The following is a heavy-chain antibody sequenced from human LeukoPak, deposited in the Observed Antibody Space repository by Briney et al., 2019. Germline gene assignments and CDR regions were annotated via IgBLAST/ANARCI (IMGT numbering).Heavy chain of an antibody. D-gene: IGHD3-22*01. Sequence: GGSLRLSCAASGFTFSDYYMSWLRQAPGKGLEWVSYISSSGSTIYYADSVKGRFTISRDNAKNSLYLQMNSLRAEDTAVYYCARDYYDSSGYYYDYWGQGTLVTVSS. V-gene: IGHV3-11*04. CDR1: GFTFSDYY. CDR3: ARDYYDSSGYYYDY. CDR2: ISSSGSTI. J-gene: IGHJ4*02.